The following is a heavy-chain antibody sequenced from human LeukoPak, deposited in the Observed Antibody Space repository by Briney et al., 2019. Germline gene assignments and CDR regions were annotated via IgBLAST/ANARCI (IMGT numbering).Heavy chain of an antibody. Sequence: EASVKVSCKASGYTFSDSYIHWVRQAPGQGLEWMGSMNPKSGGTKYAQKFQGWVSMTRDTSISTAYMELASLTSDDTAVYYCARAGGRSWFDPWGQGTLVTVSS. V-gene: IGHV1-2*04. CDR1: GYTFSDSY. CDR2: MNPKSGGT. J-gene: IGHJ5*02. CDR3: ARAGGRSWFDP. D-gene: IGHD1-26*01.